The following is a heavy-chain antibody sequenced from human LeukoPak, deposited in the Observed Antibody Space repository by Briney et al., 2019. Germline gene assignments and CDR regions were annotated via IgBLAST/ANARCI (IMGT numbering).Heavy chain of an antibody. V-gene: IGHV4-30-2*01. CDR1: GGSISSGGYS. J-gene: IGHJ4*02. Sequence: SETLYLTCAVSGGSISSGGYSWSWIRQPPGKGLEWIGYIYHSGSTYYNPSLKSRVTISVDRSKNQFSLKLSSVTAADTAVYYCARTTQYGDYFDYWGQGTLVTVSS. CDR2: IYHSGST. CDR3: ARTTQYGDYFDY. D-gene: IGHD4-17*01.